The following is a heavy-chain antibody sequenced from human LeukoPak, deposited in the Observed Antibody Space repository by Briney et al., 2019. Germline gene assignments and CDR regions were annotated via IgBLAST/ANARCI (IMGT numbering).Heavy chain of an antibody. CDR3: AREAILGGSTDAFDI. D-gene: IGHD1-26*01. CDR1: GFTSSSYG. Sequence: GGSLRLSCAVSGFTSSSYGMHWVRQAPGKGLVWVSRAKSDGTRTTYADSVKGRFTISRDNAKSTLFLQMNSLRAEDTAVYYCAREAILGGSTDAFDIWGQGTMVTVSS. CDR2: AKSDGTRT. J-gene: IGHJ3*02. V-gene: IGHV3-74*01.